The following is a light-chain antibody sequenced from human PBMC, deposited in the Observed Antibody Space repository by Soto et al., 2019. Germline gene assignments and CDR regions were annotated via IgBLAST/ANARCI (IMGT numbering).Light chain of an antibody. CDR1: QGISSY. Sequence: AIRMTQSLSSLSASTGDRVTITCRASQGISSYLAWYQQKPGKAPKLLIYAASTLQSGVPSMFSGSGSGTDFTLTISCLQSEDFATYYCQQYYSYLSITFGQGTRLEIK. CDR2: AAS. CDR3: QQYYSYLSIT. J-gene: IGKJ5*01. V-gene: IGKV1-8*01.